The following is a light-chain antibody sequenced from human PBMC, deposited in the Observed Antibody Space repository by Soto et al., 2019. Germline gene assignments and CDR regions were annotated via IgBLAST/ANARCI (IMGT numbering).Light chain of an antibody. CDR3: QQFCSTPNT. CDR1: QSISSNH. CDR2: GAS. Sequence: EIVLTQSPATLSSSPGERATLSCRASQSISSNHLTWYQQKPGQAPRLLISGASSRATGIPYRFSVSGSGTDFTLSISRLEPEDVAVYYCQQFCSTPNTFGQGTKLEIK. J-gene: IGKJ2*01. V-gene: IGKV3-20*01.